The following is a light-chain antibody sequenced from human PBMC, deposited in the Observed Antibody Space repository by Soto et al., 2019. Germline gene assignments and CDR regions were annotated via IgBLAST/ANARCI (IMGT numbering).Light chain of an antibody. CDR2: GAS. J-gene: IGKJ5*01. CDR1: QSVSSSY. CDR3: QQRSNWPRIN. V-gene: IGKV3D-20*02. Sequence: EIVLTQSPGTLSLSPWERATLSCRASQSVSSSYLAWYQQKPGQAPRLLIYGASSRATGIPDRFSGSGSGTDFTLTISSLEPEDFAVYYCQQRSNWPRINFGQGTRLEIK.